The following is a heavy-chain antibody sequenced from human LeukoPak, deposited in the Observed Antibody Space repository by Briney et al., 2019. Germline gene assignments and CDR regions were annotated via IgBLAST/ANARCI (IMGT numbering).Heavy chain of an antibody. CDR3: ARADDSSGYYPPDAFDI. D-gene: IGHD3-22*01. CDR1: GYTFTGYY. J-gene: IGHJ3*02. CDR2: INPNSGGT. V-gene: IGHV1-2*04. Sequence: ASVKVSCKASGYTFTGYYMHWVRQAPGQGLEWMGWINPNSGGTNYAQKFQGWVTMTRDTSISTAYMELSRLRSDDTAVYYCARADDSSGYYPPDAFDIWGQGTMVTVSS.